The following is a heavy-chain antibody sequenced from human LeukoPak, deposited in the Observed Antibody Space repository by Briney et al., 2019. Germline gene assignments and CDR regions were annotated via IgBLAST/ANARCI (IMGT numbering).Heavy chain of an antibody. V-gene: IGHV3-30*02. CDR3: ARDGLRELLCDY. CDR2: ILYDGSNK. Sequence: GGSLRLSCAASGFPFSKFGMHWVRQAPGQGLEWVAFILYDGSNKFYADSVKGRFTISRDNSKSTLSLQMNSLRAEDTAVYYCARDGLRELLCDYWGQGTLVTVSS. CDR1: GFPFSKFG. D-gene: IGHD1-26*01. J-gene: IGHJ4*02.